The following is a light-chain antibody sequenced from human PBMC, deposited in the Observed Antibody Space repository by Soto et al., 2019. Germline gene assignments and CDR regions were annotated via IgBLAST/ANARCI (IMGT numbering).Light chain of an antibody. J-gene: IGKJ1*01. CDR2: DAS. CDR3: QQYDHLIT. V-gene: IGKV1-33*01. Sequence: DIQMTQSPSSLSASVGDRVTITCQASQDIRNYLNWYHQKPGKAPKLLIYDASNLETAVPSRFNGSGSGTDFTFTISSLQPEDIAAYYCQQYDHLITFGQGTKVDIK. CDR1: QDIRNY.